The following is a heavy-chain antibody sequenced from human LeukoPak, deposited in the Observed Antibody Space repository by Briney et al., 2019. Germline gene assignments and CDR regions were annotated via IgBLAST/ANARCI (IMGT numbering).Heavy chain of an antibody. J-gene: IGHJ4*02. D-gene: IGHD3-22*01. Sequence: GRSLRLSCAASGFTFSSYGMHWVRQAPGKGLEWVAVIWYDGSNKYYVDSVKGRFTISRDNSKNTLYLQMNFLRAEDTAVYFCARDFYDSSNYYIDYWGQGTLVTVSS. CDR1: GFTFSSYG. CDR3: ARDFYDSSNYYIDY. V-gene: IGHV3-33*01. CDR2: IWYDGSNK.